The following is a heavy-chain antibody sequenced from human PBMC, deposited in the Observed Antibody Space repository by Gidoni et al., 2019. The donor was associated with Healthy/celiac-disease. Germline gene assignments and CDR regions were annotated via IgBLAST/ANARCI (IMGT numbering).Heavy chain of an antibody. CDR3: ARERAAADFYYYYYGMDV. CDR2: IIPIFGTA. CDR1: GGTFSSYA. Sequence: QVQLVQSGAEVKKPGSSVKVSCKASGGTFSSYAISWVRQAPGQGLEWMGGIIPIFGTANYAQKFQGRVTITADESTSTAYMELSSLRSEDTAVYYCARERAAADFYYYYYGMDVWGQGTTVTVSS. V-gene: IGHV1-69*01. J-gene: IGHJ6*02. D-gene: IGHD6-13*01.